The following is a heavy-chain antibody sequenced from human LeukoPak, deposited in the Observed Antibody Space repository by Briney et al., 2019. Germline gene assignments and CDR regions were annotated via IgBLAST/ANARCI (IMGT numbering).Heavy chain of an antibody. CDR2: IYWNDDK. V-gene: IGHV2-5*01. D-gene: IGHD2-2*01. CDR1: GFSLSTSGVG. CDR3: AHSPLIDCSSTSCYLYDAFDI. J-gene: IGHJ3*02. Sequence: ESGPTLVNPTQTLTLTCTFSGFSLSTSGVGVGWIRQPPGKALEWLALIYWNDDKRYSPSLKSRLTITKDTSKNQVVLTMTNMDPVDTATYYCAHSPLIDCSSTSCYLYDAFDIWGQGTMVTVSS.